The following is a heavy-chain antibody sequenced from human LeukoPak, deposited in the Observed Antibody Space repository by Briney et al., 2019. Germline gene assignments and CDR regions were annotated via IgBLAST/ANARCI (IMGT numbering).Heavy chain of an antibody. CDR2: IYYGGST. Sequence: PSETLSLTCTVSGGSINTYYWSWIRQPPGKGLEWIGYIYYGGSTYSNPPLKGRVTISADTSKNQFSLKLTSVTAADTAVYYCARSSVSGTYSGGYWGQGILVTVSS. J-gene: IGHJ4*02. CDR3: ARSSVSGTYSGGY. CDR1: GGSINTYY. V-gene: IGHV4-59*08. D-gene: IGHD3-10*01.